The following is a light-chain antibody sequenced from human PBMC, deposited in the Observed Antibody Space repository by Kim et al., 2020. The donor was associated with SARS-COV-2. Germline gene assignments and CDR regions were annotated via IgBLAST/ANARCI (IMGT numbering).Light chain of an antibody. CDR2: AAS. CDR1: QHMSSY. CDR3: QQSFSLPYT. Sequence: STSGGDRVTISCRTSQHMSSYVNWYEQKPGKAPKILIYAASNLQSGVPSMFSGRGSGIEFALTISSLQSEDFATYYCQQSFSLPYTFGQGTKLEI. V-gene: IGKV1-39*01. J-gene: IGKJ2*01.